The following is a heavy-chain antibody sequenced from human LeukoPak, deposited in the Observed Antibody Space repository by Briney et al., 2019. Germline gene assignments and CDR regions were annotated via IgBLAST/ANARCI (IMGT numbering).Heavy chain of an antibody. D-gene: IGHD4-17*01. J-gene: IGHJ4*02. CDR2: IRYDGSNK. V-gene: IGHV3-30*02. CDR1: GFTFSSYG. Sequence: GGSLRLSCATSGFTFSSYGMHWVRQAPGKGLEWVAFIRYDGSNKYYADSVKGRFTISRDISKNTLFLQMNSLRAEDTAVYYCAILWDYGVNNYLDYWGQGTLLTVSS. CDR3: AILWDYGVNNYLDY.